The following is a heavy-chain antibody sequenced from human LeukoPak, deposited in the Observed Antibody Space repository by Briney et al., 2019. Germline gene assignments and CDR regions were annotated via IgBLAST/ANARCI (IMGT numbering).Heavy chain of an antibody. J-gene: IGHJ4*02. CDR3: AERSDDIDY. D-gene: IGHD1-1*01. CDR2: IYSGGST. CDR1: GFTVSSNY. V-gene: IGHV3-53*01. Sequence: GGSLSLSCAASGFTVSSNYMSWVRQAPGKGLEWVSVIYSGGSTYYADSVKGRFTISRDNSKNTLYLQMNSLRAEDTAVYYCAERSDDIDYWGQGTLVTVSS.